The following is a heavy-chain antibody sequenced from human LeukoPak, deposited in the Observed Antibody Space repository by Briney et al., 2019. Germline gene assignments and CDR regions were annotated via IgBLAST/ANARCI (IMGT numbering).Heavy chain of an antibody. CDR3: ARNKRGCSSTSCYSDYYYYYMDV. CDR2: IIPIFGTA. D-gene: IGHD2-2*02. V-gene: IGHV1-69*13. J-gene: IGHJ6*03. CDR1: GGPFSSYA. Sequence: GASVKVSCKASGGPFSSYAISWVRQAPGQGLEWMGGIIPIFGTANYAQKFQGRVTITADESTSTAYMELSSLRSEDTAVYYCARNKRGCSSTSCYSDYYYYYMDVWGKGTTVTVSS.